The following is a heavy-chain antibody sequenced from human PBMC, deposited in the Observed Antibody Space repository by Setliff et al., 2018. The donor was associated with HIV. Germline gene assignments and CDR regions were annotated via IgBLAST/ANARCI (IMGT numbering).Heavy chain of an antibody. D-gene: IGHD3-3*01. CDR3: ARSSAITIFGVVTHYYYYYMDV. CDR2: IYYSGST. J-gene: IGHJ6*03. Sequence: SETLSLTCTVSGGSISSSSYYWGWIRQPPGKGLEWIGSIYYSGSTYYNPSLKSRVTISVDTSKNQFSLKLSSVTAADTAVYYCARSSAITIFGVVTHYYYYYMDVWGKGTTVTVSS. V-gene: IGHV4-39*01. CDR1: GGSISSSSYY.